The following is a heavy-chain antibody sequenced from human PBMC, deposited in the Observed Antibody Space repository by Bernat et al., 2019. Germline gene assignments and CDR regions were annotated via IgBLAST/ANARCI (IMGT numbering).Heavy chain of an antibody. CDR3: ARGAWRGGSRRGPYDYDYGMDV. J-gene: IGHJ6*02. CDR1: GGSFSGYY. Sequence: QVQLQRWGAGLLKSSETLSLTCAVYGGSFSGYYWSWIRQPPGKGLEWIGEINHSGSTNYNPSLKSRVTISVDTSKNQFSLKLSSVTAADTAVYYCARGAWRGGSRRGPYDYDYGMDVWGQGTTVTVSS. CDR2: INHSGST. V-gene: IGHV4-34*01. D-gene: IGHD2-15*01.